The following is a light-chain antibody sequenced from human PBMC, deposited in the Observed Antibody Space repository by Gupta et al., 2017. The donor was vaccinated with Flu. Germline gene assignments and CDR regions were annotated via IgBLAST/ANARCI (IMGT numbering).Light chain of an antibody. CDR2: AAS. Sequence: DIQLTQSPSFLSASVGDRVTITCRASQGISSYLAWYQQKPGKAPKLLIYAASTLQSGVPSRFSGSGSGTEFTLTISSLQPEEFATYYCQQLKSYHRDRFTFGHGTKVDIK. CDR1: QGISSY. V-gene: IGKV1-9*01. J-gene: IGKJ3*01. CDR3: QQLKSYHRDRFT.